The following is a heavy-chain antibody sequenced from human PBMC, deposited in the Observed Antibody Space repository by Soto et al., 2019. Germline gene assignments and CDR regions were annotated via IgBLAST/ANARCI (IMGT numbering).Heavy chain of an antibody. Sequence: GGSLRLSCAASGFTFSDYYMSWIRQAPGKGLEWVSYISSSSSYTNYADSVKGRFTISRDNAKNSLYLQMNGLRAEDTAVYYCERATPTTGDYNYWGQGTLVTVSS. J-gene: IGHJ4*02. CDR2: ISSSSSYT. V-gene: IGHV3-11*06. CDR3: ERATPTTGDYNY. CDR1: GFTFSDYY. D-gene: IGHD4-4*01.